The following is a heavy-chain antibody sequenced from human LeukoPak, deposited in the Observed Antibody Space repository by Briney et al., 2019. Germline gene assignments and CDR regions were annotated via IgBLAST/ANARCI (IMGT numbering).Heavy chain of an antibody. V-gene: IGHV4-59*13. J-gene: IGHJ3*02. CDR2: VYYTGST. Sequence: SETLSLTCTVSGGSINNYYGSWIRQPPGKGREWIGYVYYTGSTNYNSSLKSRVTISVDTSKNQFSLKLSSVTAADTAVYYCARSNRFLVGSPIWGQGTLVTVSS. CDR3: ARSNRFLVGSPI. CDR1: GGSINNYY. D-gene: IGHD1-26*01.